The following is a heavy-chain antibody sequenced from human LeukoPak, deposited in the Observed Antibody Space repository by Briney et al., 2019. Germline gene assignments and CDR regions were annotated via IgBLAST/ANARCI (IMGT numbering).Heavy chain of an antibody. CDR1: GFTFKNYA. J-gene: IGHJ4*02. D-gene: IGHD2-2*01. V-gene: IGHV3-23*01. CDR3: AKDSWKTVPAASDY. Sequence: QPGGSLRLSCAASGFTFKNYAMSWVRQAPGKVLEWVSANSGGGISTYYADSVKGRFTISRDNSKNKVYLQMNSLRAEGTAIYYCAKDSWKTVPAASDYWGQGTLVTVSS. CDR2: NSGGGIST.